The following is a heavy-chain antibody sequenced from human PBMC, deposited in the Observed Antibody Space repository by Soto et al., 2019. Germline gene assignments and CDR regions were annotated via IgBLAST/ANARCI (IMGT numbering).Heavy chain of an antibody. Sequence: SETLSLTCTVSGGSISSYYWSWIRQPPGKGLEWIGYIYYSGSTNYNPSLKSRVTISVDTSKNQFSLKLSSVTAADTAVYYCARRFIAVAGTNGYYYYYYMDVWGKGTTVTVSS. CDR1: GGSISSYY. CDR2: IYYSGST. CDR3: ARRFIAVAGTNGYYYYYYMDV. J-gene: IGHJ6*03. D-gene: IGHD6-19*01. V-gene: IGHV4-59*08.